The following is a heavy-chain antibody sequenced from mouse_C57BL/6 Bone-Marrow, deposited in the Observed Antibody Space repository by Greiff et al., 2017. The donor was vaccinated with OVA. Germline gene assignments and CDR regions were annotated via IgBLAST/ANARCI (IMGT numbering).Heavy chain of an antibody. J-gene: IGHJ1*03. Sequence: QVQLQQPGAELVRPGSSVKLSCKASGYTFTSYWMHWVKQRPIQGLEWIGNIDPSDSETHYNQKFKDKATLTVDKSSSTAYMQLSSLTSEDSAVYYCARSTMVRTYFDVWGTGTTVTVSS. V-gene: IGHV1-52*01. CDR2: IDPSDSET. CDR1: GYTFTSYW. D-gene: IGHD2-2*01. CDR3: ARSTMVRTYFDV.